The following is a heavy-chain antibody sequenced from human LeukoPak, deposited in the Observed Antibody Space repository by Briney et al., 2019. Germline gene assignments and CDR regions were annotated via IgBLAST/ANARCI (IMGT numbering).Heavy chain of an antibody. CDR1: GFTFSSYS. D-gene: IGHD1-1*01. CDR2: ISSSSSYI. V-gene: IGHV3-21*01. Sequence: KTGGSLRLSCAASGFTFSSYSMNWVRQAPGKGLEWVSSISSSSSYIYYADSVKGRFTISRDNAKNSLYLQMNSLGAEDTAVYYCARGYTGTIDYWGQGTLVTVSS. J-gene: IGHJ4*02. CDR3: ARGYTGTIDY.